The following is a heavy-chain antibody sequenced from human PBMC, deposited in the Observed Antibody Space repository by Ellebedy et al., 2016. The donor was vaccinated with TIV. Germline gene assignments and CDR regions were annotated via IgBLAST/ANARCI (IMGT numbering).Heavy chain of an antibody. V-gene: IGHV5-51*01. CDR1: GYSFTSYW. D-gene: IGHD2-15*01. CDR3: ANTRFCGGGSCYFDF. J-gene: IGHJ4*02. Sequence: GESLKISCKGSGYSFTSYWIGWVRQMPGKGLEWMGIIYPGDSDTRYNPSFQGQVTISADKSISTAYLHWSSLKASDTAMYYCANTRFCGGGSCYFDFWGQGTLVTVSS. CDR2: IYPGDSDT.